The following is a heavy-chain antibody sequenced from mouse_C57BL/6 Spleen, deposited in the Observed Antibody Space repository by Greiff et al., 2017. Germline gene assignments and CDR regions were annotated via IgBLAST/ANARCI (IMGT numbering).Heavy chain of an antibody. CDR3: ARSYGSSYHYAMDY. J-gene: IGHJ4*01. CDR2: IDPSDSYT. Sequence: VQLQQPGAELVMPGASVKLSCKASGYTFTSYWMHWVKQRPGQGLEWIGEIDPSDSYTNYNQKFKGKSTLTVDKSSSTAYMQLSSLTSEDSAVYYCARSYGSSYHYAMDYWGQGTSVTVSS. V-gene: IGHV1-69*01. CDR1: GYTFTSYW. D-gene: IGHD1-1*01.